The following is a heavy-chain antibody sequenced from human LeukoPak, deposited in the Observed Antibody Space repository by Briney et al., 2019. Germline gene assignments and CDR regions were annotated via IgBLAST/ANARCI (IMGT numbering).Heavy chain of an antibody. J-gene: IGHJ4*02. CDR1: GFTFSSYG. D-gene: IGHD3-10*01. Sequence: PGGSLRLSCAASGFTFSSYGMHWVRQAPGKGLEWVAFIRYDGSNKYYADSVKGRFTISRDNSKNTLYLQMNSLGAEDTAVYYCAREVPTYYYGSGSLDYWGQGTLVTVSS. V-gene: IGHV3-30*02. CDR2: IRYDGSNK. CDR3: AREVPTYYYGSGSLDY.